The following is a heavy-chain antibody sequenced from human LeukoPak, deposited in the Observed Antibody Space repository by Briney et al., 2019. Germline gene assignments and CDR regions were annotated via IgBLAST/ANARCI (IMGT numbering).Heavy chain of an antibody. V-gene: IGHV4-59*12. D-gene: IGHD3-22*01. Sequence: SSEALSLTCTVSGGSISSYYWSWIRQPPGKGLEWIGYIYYSGSTNYNPSLKSRVTISVDTSKNQFSLKLSSVTAADTAVYYCARAHQLYYYDSSGYYYLLFDYWGQGTLVTVSS. CDR2: IYYSGST. CDR1: GGSISSYY. J-gene: IGHJ4*02. CDR3: ARAHQLYYYDSSGYYYLLFDY.